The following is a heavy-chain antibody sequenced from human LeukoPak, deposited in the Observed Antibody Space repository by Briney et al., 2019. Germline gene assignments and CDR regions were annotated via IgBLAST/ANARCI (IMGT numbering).Heavy chain of an antibody. J-gene: IGHJ4*02. CDR1: GFTFSSYA. D-gene: IGHD6-19*01. V-gene: IGHV3-23*01. CDR2: ISGSGGST. Sequence: GGSLRLSCAASGFTFSSYAMSWVRQAPGKGLEWVSAISGSGGSTYYADSVKGRFTISRDNSKNTLYLQMNGLRAEDTAVYYCAKPKGYSSGWYPDYFDYWGQGTLVTVSS. CDR3: AKPKGYSSGWYPDYFDY.